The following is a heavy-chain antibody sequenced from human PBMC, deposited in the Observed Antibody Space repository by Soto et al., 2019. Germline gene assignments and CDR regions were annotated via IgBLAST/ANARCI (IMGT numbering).Heavy chain of an antibody. Sequence: GGSLRLSCAASGFTFSSYGMHWVRQAPGKGLEWVAVISYDGSNKYYADSVKGRFTISRDNSKNTLYLQMNSLRAEDTAVYYCAKDHGGEAARQRGLDAFDIWGQGTMVTVSS. CDR1: GFTFSSYG. V-gene: IGHV3-30*18. D-gene: IGHD6-6*01. J-gene: IGHJ3*02. CDR3: AKDHGGEAARQRGLDAFDI. CDR2: ISYDGSNK.